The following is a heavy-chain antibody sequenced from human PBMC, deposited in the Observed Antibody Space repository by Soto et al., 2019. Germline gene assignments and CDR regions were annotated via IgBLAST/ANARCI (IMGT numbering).Heavy chain of an antibody. D-gene: IGHD2-15*01. CDR2: IYYSEGT. Sequence: SETLSLTCTVSGGXISSXXXXXXXIRQHPGKGLEXXXXIYYSEGTYYNPSLKSRVTISVDTSKNQFSLKLSSVTAADTAVYYCAREPGRGYCSGGSCYPDYWGQGTLVTVSS. CDR1: GGXISSXXXX. J-gene: IGHJ4*02. V-gene: IGHV4-31*03. CDR3: AREPGRGYCSGGSCYPDY.